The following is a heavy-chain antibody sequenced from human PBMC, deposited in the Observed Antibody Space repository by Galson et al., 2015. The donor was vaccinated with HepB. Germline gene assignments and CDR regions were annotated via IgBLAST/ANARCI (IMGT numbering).Heavy chain of an antibody. J-gene: IGHJ4*02. CDR3: ARGSSGDSSGYYSDY. V-gene: IGHV3-33*08. D-gene: IGHD3-22*01. CDR2: IWYDGSNK. CDR1: GFTFSSYG. Sequence: SLRLSCAASGFTFSSYGMHWVRQAPGKGLEWVAVIWYDGSNKYYADSVKGRFTISRDNPKNTLYLQMNSLRAEDTAVYYCARGSSGDSSGYYSDYWGQGTLVTVSS.